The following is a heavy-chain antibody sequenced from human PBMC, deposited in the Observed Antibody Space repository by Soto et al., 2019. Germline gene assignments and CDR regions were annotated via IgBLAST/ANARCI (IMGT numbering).Heavy chain of an antibody. Sequence: ETLSLTCTVSGGSISSSSYYWGWIRQPPGKGLEWIGSIYYSGSTYYNPSLKSRVTISVDTSKNQFSLKLSSVTAADTAVYYCARPGDIVVVPAARTRAGVFDIWGQGTMVTVSS. CDR1: GGSISSSSYY. CDR2: IYYSGST. V-gene: IGHV4-39*01. D-gene: IGHD2-2*01. J-gene: IGHJ3*02. CDR3: ARPGDIVVVPAARTRAGVFDI.